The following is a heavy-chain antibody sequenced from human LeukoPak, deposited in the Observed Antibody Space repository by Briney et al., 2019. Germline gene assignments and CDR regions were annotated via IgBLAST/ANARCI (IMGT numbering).Heavy chain of an antibody. CDR1: GFTFSSYA. CDR2: ISGSGGST. V-gene: IGHV3-23*01. J-gene: IGHJ4*02. CDR3: AKDPDIVGATTPDY. D-gene: IGHD1-26*01. Sequence: GGSLRLSCAASGFTFSSYAMNWVRQAPGKGLEWVSAISGSGGSTYYADSVKGRFTISRDNSKNTLYLQMNSLRAEDTAVYYCAKDPDIVGATTPDYWGQGTLVTVSS.